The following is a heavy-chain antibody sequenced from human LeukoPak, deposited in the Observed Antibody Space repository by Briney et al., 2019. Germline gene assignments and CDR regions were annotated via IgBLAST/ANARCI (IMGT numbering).Heavy chain of an antibody. V-gene: IGHV3-7*01. CDR3: ATFVGTVSASYTVPGGLLV. CDR1: EFEPTYCW. Sequence: QPGGSLILSCVALEFEPTYCWMTWVRRAPGKGLEWVANINADGSESFYLDSVRGRFTISRDNAKKSLYLQMNSPRAEDTAVYYCATFVGTVSASYTVPGGLLVWGKGTTVSVSS. J-gene: IGHJ6*04. D-gene: IGHD3-16*02. CDR2: INADGSES.